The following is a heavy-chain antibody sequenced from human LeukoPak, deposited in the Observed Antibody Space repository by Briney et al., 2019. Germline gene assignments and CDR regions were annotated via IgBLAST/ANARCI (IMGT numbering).Heavy chain of an antibody. CDR1: VYNFTNYY. Sequence: ASVKVTCEASVYNFTNYYIHWVRQAPEQGLEWMGIINPSGGSTTYAQKFQGRVTMTRDTSTSTVYMELSSLRSDDTAVYYCAGGGKGNADGYNQALDYWGQGTLVTVSS. J-gene: IGHJ4*02. V-gene: IGHV1-46*01. D-gene: IGHD5-24*01. CDR2: INPSGGST. CDR3: AGGGKGNADGYNQALDY.